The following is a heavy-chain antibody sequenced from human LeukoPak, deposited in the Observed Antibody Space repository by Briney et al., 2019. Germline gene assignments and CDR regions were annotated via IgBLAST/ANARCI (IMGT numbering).Heavy chain of an antibody. D-gene: IGHD3-22*01. CDR2: IWYDGSNR. Sequence: GGSLRLSCAASGFTFSRYGMHWVRQAPGKGLEWVAVIWYDGSNRQYADSVKGRFTISRDNSKNTLYLQMDSLRAEDTAVYYCARDFGFSPSSGYSFDYWGQGTLVTVSS. CDR3: ARDFGFSPSSGYSFDY. V-gene: IGHV3-33*01. J-gene: IGHJ4*02. CDR1: GFTFSRYG.